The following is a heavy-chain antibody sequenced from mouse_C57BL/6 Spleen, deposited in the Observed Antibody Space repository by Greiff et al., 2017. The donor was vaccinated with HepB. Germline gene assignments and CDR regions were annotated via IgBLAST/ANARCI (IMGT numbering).Heavy chain of an antibody. CDR3: VRQGWDGNFDY. Sequence: DVMLVESGGGLVQPKGSLKLSCAASGFSFNTYAMNWVRQAPGKGLEWVARIRSKSNNYATYYADSVKDRFTISRDDSESMLYLQMNNLKTEDTAMYYCVRQGWDGNFDYWGQGTTLTVSS. J-gene: IGHJ2*01. V-gene: IGHV10-1*01. D-gene: IGHD4-1*01. CDR2: IRSKSNNYAT. CDR1: GFSFNTYA.